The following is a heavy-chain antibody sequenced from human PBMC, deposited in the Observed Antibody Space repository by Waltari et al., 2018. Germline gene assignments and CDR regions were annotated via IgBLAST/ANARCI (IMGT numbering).Heavy chain of an antibody. J-gene: IGHJ4*02. V-gene: IGHV3-7*01. CDR3: AREWCSGGSCYSYYFDY. Sequence: EVQLVESGGGLVQPGGSLRLSCAASGFTFSSSWMSWVRQAPGKGLEWVANRKQDGSEKYYVDSVKGRFTISRDNAKNSLYLQMNSLRAEDTAVYYCAREWCSGGSCYSYYFDYWGQGTLVTVSS. D-gene: IGHD2-15*01. CDR2: RKQDGSEK. CDR1: GFTFSSSW.